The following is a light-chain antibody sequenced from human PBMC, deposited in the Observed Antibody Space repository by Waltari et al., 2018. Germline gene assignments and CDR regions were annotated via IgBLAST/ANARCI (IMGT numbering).Light chain of an antibody. J-gene: IGLJ3*02. V-gene: IGLV1-44*01. CDR1: ASNIANNL. CDR3: AAWDDSLNGRWV. CDR2: RSD. Sequence: QSVLTQPPSVSGTPGQRVTISCSGSASNIANNLVNWYQQFPGKAPKLLIYRSDQLPHGAPDLCSGSKAGTSASLAISGLQSEDEADYYCAAWDDSLNGRWVFGGGTKVTVL.